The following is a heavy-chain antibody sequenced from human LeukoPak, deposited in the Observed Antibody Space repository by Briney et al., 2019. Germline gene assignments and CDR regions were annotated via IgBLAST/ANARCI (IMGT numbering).Heavy chain of an antibody. CDR1: GDSISDYY. CDR2: ISYSGNT. V-gene: IGHV4-59*08. Sequence: SETLSLTCPVSGDSISDYYWSWIRQPPGKGLEWIGYISYSGNTNYNPSLKSRVTISVDTSKNQFSLKLSSVTAADTAVYYCARRYYGSGSYYPDPWGQGTLVTVSS. J-gene: IGHJ5*02. CDR3: ARRYYGSGSYYPDP. D-gene: IGHD3-10*01.